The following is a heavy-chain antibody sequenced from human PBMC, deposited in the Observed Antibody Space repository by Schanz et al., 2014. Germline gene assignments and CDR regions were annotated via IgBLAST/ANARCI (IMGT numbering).Heavy chain of an antibody. V-gene: IGHV3-48*01. CDR1: GFTFSSYS. D-gene: IGHD1-26*01. CDR3: ARDHTTESYYYAGPPIDY. Sequence: EVQLVESGGGLVQPGGSLRLSCAASGFTFSSYSMNWVRQAPGKGLEWVSYISSASSTINYADSVKGRFTISRDNSKNTLFLQMNSLRAEDTAVYYCARDHTTESYYYAGPPIDYWGQGTLLTVSS. J-gene: IGHJ4*02. CDR2: ISSASSTI.